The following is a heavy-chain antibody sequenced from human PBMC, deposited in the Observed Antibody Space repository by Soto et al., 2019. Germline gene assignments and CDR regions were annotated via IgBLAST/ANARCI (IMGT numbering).Heavy chain of an antibody. D-gene: IGHD6-13*01. CDR3: ARKRRYSSSWYGY. CDR1: GGSISSSSYY. CDR2: IYYSGST. J-gene: IGHJ4*02. Sequence: PSETLSLTCTVSGGSISSSSYYWGWIRQPPGKGLEWIGSIYYSGSTYYNPSLKSRVTISVDTSKNQFSLKLSSVTAADTAVYYCARKRRYSSSWYGYWGQGTLVTVSS. V-gene: IGHV4-39*01.